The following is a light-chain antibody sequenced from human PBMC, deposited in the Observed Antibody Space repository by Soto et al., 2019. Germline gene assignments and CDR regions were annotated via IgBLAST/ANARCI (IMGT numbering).Light chain of an antibody. J-gene: IGKJ4*01. CDR1: QSVRSY. CDR2: DAS. CDR3: QQRSNWPALT. Sequence: EIVLTQSPATLSLSPGERATLSCRASQSVRSYLAWYQQKPGQAPRLLIYDASNRATGIPARFSGSGSRTDFTLTISSLEPEDFAVYYCQQRSNWPALTFGGGTKVEIK. V-gene: IGKV3-11*01.